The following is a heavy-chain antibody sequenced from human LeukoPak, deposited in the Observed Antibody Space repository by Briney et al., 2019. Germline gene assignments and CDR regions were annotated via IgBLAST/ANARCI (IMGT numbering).Heavy chain of an antibody. J-gene: IGHJ6*02. V-gene: IGHV3-21*01. CDR3: ARLMITFGGVIEYYYYYGMDV. D-gene: IGHD3-16*02. CDR1: GFTFSSYS. CDR2: ISSSSSYI. Sequence: GGSLRLSCAASGFTFSSYSMNWVRQAPGKGLEWVSSISSSSSYIYYADSVKGRFTISRDNAKNSLYLQMNSLRAEDTAVYYCARLMITFGGVIEYYYYYGMDVWGQGTTVTVSS.